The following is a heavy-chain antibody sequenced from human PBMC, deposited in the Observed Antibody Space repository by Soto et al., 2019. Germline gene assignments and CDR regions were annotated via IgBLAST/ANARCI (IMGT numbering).Heavy chain of an antibody. Sequence: SETLSLTCTVSGDSISSYYWSWIRQPPGKGLEWIGYIHYSGSTNYNPSLKSRVTISVDTSKNQFSLRLSSVTAADTAVYYCAGHETLNGDYDYWGQGTLVTVSS. CDR1: GDSISSYY. D-gene: IGHD4-17*01. CDR3: AGHETLNGDYDY. CDR2: IHYSGST. J-gene: IGHJ4*02. V-gene: IGHV4-59*08.